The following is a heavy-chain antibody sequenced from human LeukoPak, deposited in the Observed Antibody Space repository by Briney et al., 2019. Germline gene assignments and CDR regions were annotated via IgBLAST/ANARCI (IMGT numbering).Heavy chain of an antibody. Sequence: SVKVSCKASGGTFSSYAISWVRQAPGQGLEWMGGIIPIFGTANYAQKFQGRVTITTDESTSTAYMELSSLRSEDTAVYYCARSQLELHPPGYWGQGTLVTVSS. CDR2: IIPIFGTA. J-gene: IGHJ4*02. D-gene: IGHD1-7*01. CDR1: GGTFSSYA. CDR3: ARSQLELHPPGY. V-gene: IGHV1-69*05.